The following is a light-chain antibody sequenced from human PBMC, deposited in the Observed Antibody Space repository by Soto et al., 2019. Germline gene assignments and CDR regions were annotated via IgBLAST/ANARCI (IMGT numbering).Light chain of an antibody. CDR3: QQYSSHLWT. CDR2: DVS. J-gene: IGKJ1*01. Sequence: DIQMTQSPSTLSASVGDRVTITCRASQSISYWLAWYQQKPGKAPNLLIYDVSNLESGVPSRLSGSASGTEFTLTLSSLQPDDFATYYCQQYSSHLWTFGQGTKVESK. V-gene: IGKV1-5*01. CDR1: QSISYW.